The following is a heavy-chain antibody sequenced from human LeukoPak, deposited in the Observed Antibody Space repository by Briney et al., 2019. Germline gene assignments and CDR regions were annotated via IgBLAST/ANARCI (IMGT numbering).Heavy chain of an antibody. V-gene: IGHV3-53*01. CDR3: AKSPLVYGYFDY. CDR2: FYSGGST. D-gene: IGHD2-8*01. J-gene: IGHJ4*02. Sequence: PGGSLRLSCAASGFTVSSNYMSWVRQAPGKGLEWVSVFYSGGSTYYEDSVKGRFTISRDNSKNTLYLQMNSLRAEDTAVYYCAKSPLVYGYFDYWGQGTLVTVSP. CDR1: GFTVSSNY.